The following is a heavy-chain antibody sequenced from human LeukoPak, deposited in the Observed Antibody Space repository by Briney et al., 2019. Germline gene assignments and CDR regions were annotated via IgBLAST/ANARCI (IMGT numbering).Heavy chain of an antibody. D-gene: IGHD1-26*01. J-gene: IGHJ3*02. CDR3: ARDLTYSGSTDRDDAFDI. CDR1: GASISSYY. CDR2: IHYSGST. V-gene: IGHV4-59*01. Sequence: SETLSLTCTVSGASISSYYWSWIRQPPGKGLEWIGYIHYSGSTNYNPSLKSRVTISVDTSKNQFSLKLSSVTAADTAVYYCARDLTYSGSTDRDDAFDIWGQGTMVTVSS.